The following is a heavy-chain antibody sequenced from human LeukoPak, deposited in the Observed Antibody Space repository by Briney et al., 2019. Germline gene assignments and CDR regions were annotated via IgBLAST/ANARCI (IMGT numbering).Heavy chain of an antibody. J-gene: IGHJ3*01. D-gene: IGHD2-2*01. CDR1: GFIFSTYW. Sequence: GGSLRLSCAASGFIFSTYWMSWVRQAPGKGLEWVANIKYDASEKHYVDSVKGRFTISRDNAKNSLYLQMNGLRAEDTAVYYCATYCSSITCDAFDVWGQGTMVTVSS. CDR2: IKYDASEK. V-gene: IGHV3-7*01. CDR3: ATYCSSITCDAFDV.